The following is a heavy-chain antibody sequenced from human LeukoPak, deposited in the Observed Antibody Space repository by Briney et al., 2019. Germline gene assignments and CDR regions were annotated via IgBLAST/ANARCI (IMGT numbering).Heavy chain of an antibody. CDR1: GFTFSSYA. Sequence: GRSLRLSCAASGFTFSSYAMHWVRQAPGKGLEWVAVISYDGSNKYYADSVKGRFTISRDNSKNTLFLQMSSLRAEDTALYYCAKKRAVGAPTGLDYWGQGTLVTVSS. D-gene: IGHD1-26*01. V-gene: IGHV3-30-3*02. J-gene: IGHJ4*02. CDR2: ISYDGSNK. CDR3: AKKRAVGAPTGLDY.